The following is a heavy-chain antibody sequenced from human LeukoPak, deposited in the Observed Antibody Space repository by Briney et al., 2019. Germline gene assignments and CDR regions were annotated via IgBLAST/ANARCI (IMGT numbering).Heavy chain of an antibody. CDR1: GFSFSTYG. D-gene: IGHD6-19*01. J-gene: IGHJ4*02. CDR3: AREGSGWYGDY. V-gene: IGHV3-33*01. Sequence: GGSLRLSCAASGFSFSTYGMHWVRQAPGKGLEWVAVIWYGGSKEYYPYSVNGRVTVSRDTYKNTLYLQMNSLRVEDTAVYYCAREGSGWYGDYWGQRTLVTVSS. CDR2: IWYGGSKE.